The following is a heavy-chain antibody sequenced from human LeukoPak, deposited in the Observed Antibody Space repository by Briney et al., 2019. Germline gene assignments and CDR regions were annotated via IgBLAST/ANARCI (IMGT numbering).Heavy chain of an antibody. Sequence: PGGSLRLSCAASGFTFSSYAMTCVRQAPGKGLEWVSGISGSDGTTYYADSVKGRFTISRDNSKNTLYLQMNSLRAEDTALYYCAKDHDYSSRPYYFDYWGQGTLVTVSS. CDR3: AKDHDYSSRPYYFDY. J-gene: IGHJ4*02. CDR2: ISGSDGTT. CDR1: GFTFSSYA. V-gene: IGHV3-23*01. D-gene: IGHD6-19*01.